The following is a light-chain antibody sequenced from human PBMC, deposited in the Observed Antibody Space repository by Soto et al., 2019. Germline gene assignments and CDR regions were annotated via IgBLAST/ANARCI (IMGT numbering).Light chain of an antibody. CDR2: KAS. CDR1: QSISTW. CDR3: QQYNSYWT. J-gene: IGKJ1*01. V-gene: IGKV1-5*03. Sequence: DIQMTQSPSTLSASVGDRVTITCRASQSISTWLDWYQQKQGKATKLLIYKASSLESGVPSRFSGSGSGTEFTLTISSRQPDDFATYYCQQYNSYWTFGQGTKVEIK.